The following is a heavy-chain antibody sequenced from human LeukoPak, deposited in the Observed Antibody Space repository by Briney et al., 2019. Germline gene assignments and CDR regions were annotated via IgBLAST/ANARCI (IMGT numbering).Heavy chain of an antibody. CDR2: IYHSGST. CDR3: ARTTVTTWVDY. V-gene: IGHV4-30-2*01. CDR1: GGSISSGGYS. D-gene: IGHD4-17*01. J-gene: IGHJ4*02. Sequence: SQTLSLTCAVSGGSISSGGYSWSWIRQPPGKGLEWIGYIYHSGSTYYNPSLKSRVTISVDRSKNQFSLKLSSVTAADTAVYYCARTTVTTWVDYWGQRTLVTVSS.